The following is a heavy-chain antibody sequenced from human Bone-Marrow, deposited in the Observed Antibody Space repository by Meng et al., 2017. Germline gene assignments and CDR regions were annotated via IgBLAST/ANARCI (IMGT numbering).Heavy chain of an antibody. D-gene: IGHD3-9*01. Sequence: GGSLRLSCAASGFTFSSYSMNWVRQAPGKGLEWVSSISSSSSYIYYADSVKGRFPISGDNATAVYLCGGRLNIFPRRLIGARVKYFPPTTYWGQGALVTVSS. CDR2: ISSSSSYI. V-gene: IGHV3-21*01. CDR1: GFTFSSYS. J-gene: IGHJ4*02. CDR3: VKYFPPTTY.